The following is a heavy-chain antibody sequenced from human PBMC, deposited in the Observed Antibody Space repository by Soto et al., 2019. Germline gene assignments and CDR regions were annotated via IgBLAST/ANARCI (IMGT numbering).Heavy chain of an antibody. CDR2: INPNSGGT. J-gene: IGHJ4*02. V-gene: IGHV1-2*02. Sequence: ASVKVSCTASGYTCTAYYIHWVRQAPGQGLEWLGWINPNSGGTRYAQNFQGRVIMTRDTSISTAYMELRRLRSDDTAVYYCVRVWFGTIEVDDWGQGTLVTVSS. CDR1: GYTCTAYY. CDR3: VRVWFGTIEVDD. D-gene: IGHD3-10*01.